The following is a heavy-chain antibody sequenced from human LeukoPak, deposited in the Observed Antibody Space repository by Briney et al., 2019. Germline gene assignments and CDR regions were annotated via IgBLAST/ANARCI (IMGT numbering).Heavy chain of an antibody. J-gene: IGHJ4*02. CDR1: GFTFSSYS. V-gene: IGHV3-21*01. D-gene: IGHD3-22*01. Sequence: GGSLRLSCAASGFTFSSYSMNWVRQAPGKGLEWVSSISNTSSYIYYADSVKGRFTISRDNAKNSLFLQMNSLRAEDTAVYYCARELMGLTMIVVVNPIDYWGQGTLVTVSS. CDR2: ISNTSSYI. CDR3: ARELMGLTMIVVVNPIDY.